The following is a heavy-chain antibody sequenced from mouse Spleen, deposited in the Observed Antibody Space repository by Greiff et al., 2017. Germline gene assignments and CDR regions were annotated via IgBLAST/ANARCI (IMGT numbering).Heavy chain of an antibody. CDR2: ISNGGGST. D-gene: IGHD2-3*01. Sequence: EVKLEESGGGLVQPGGSLKLSCAASGFTFSSYTMSWVRQPPEKRLEWVAYISNGGGSTYYPDTVKGRFTISRDNAKNTLYLQMSSLKSEDTAMYYCARFYDGYLAYWGQGTLVTVSA. V-gene: IGHV5-12-2*01. CDR3: ARFYDGYLAY. J-gene: IGHJ3*01. CDR1: GFTFSSYT.